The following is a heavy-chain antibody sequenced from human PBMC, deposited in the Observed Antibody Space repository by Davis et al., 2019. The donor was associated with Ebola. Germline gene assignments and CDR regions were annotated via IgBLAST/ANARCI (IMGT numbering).Heavy chain of an antibody. CDR2: ISGRDGST. Sequence: PGGSLRLSCVVSGFSFDNSWMTWVRQAPGKGQEWVSAISGRDGSTYYADSVKGRFTISRDNSKNTLYLQMNSLRAVDSALYYCATQWLARGYWGQGALVTVSS. V-gene: IGHV3-23*01. CDR1: GFSFDNSW. CDR3: ATQWLARGY. D-gene: IGHD6-19*01. J-gene: IGHJ4*02.